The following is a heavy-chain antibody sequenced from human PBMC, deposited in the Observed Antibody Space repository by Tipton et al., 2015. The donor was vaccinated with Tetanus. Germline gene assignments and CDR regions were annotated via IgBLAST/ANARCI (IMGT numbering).Heavy chain of an antibody. V-gene: IGHV4-31*02. J-gene: IGHJ4*02. D-gene: IGHD5-18*01. CDR2: FHHSGST. CDR3: ARDPREDVDTAMVTGY. CDR1: GGSISSGDYF. Sequence: LRLSCSVSGGSISSGDYFWSWIRQLPGKGLECLGNFHHSGSTYYDPSLKSRVTISTDTSKNQFSLRLSSVTAADTAVYYCARDPREDVDTAMVTGYWGQGTLVTVSS.